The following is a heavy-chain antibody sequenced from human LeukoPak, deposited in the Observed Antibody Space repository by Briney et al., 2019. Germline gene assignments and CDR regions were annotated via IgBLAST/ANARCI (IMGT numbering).Heavy chain of an antibody. CDR3: ARGQRITMIVVVIRNWFDP. V-gene: IGHV4-34*01. J-gene: IGHJ5*02. CDR2: INHSGST. CDR1: GGSFSGYY. Sequence: SETLPLTCAVYGGSFSGYYWSWIRQPPGKGLEWIGEINHSGSTNYNPSLKSRVTISVDTSKNQFSLKLSSVTAADTAVYYCARGQRITMIVVVIRNWFDPWGQGTLVTVSS. D-gene: IGHD3-22*01.